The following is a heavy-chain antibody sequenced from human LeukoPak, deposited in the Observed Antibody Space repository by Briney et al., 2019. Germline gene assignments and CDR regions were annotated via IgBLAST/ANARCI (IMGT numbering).Heavy chain of an antibody. Sequence: GGSLRLFCAASGFTFSSYPMSWVRQAPGKGLEWVSTISGSGGNTYYADSVKGRFTISRDNSKNTLYLQMNSLRAEHTTIYYCAKERPQTTSFDYWGQGTLVTVSS. CDR1: GFTFSSYP. V-gene: IGHV3-23*01. CDR3: AKERPQTTSFDY. CDR2: ISGSGGNT. D-gene: IGHD2/OR15-2a*01. J-gene: IGHJ4*02.